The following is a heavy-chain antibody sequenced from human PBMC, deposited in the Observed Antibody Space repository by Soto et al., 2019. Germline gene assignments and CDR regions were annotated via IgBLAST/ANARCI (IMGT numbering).Heavy chain of an antibody. J-gene: IGHJ5*02. V-gene: IGHV1-69*13. CDR3: ARTMVRGVIIAPKWFDP. D-gene: IGHD3-10*01. CDR2: IIPIFGTA. CDR1: GGTFSSYA. Sequence: GASVKVSCKASGGTFSSYAISWVRQAPGQGLEWMGGIIPIFGTANYAQKFQGRVTITADESTGTAYMELSSLRSEDTAVYYCARTMVRGVIIAPKWFDPWGQGTLVTVSS.